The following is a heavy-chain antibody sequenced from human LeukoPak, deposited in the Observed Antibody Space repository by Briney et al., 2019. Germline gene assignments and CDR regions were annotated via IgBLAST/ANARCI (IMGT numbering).Heavy chain of an antibody. J-gene: IGHJ4*02. CDR3: AIWYCSGGRCYSNARTFDY. D-gene: IGHD2-15*01. Sequence: ASVKVSCKASGYTFTNYAINWVRQAPGQGLEWMGWTNTNTGNPMYAQGFTGRFVFSLDTSVSTAYLQISSLKAEDTAVYYCAIWYCSGGRCYSNARTFDYWGQGTRVSVSS. CDR1: GYTFTNYA. CDR2: TNTNTGNP. V-gene: IGHV7-4-1*02.